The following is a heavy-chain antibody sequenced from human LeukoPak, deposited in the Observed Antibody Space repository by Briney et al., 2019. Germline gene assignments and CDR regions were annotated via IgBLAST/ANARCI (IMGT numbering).Heavy chain of an antibody. D-gene: IGHD6-19*01. V-gene: IGHV3-30*02. Sequence: GGSLRLSCAASGFTFSTYGIHWARQAPGKGLEWVAFIRYDGSKTHYADSVKGRFTISRDNSKNTMYLQMNSLRAEDTAVYYCASGYSSGWYGGYWGQGTLVTVSS. J-gene: IGHJ4*02. CDR1: GFTFSTYG. CDR3: ASGYSSGWYGGY. CDR2: IRYDGSKT.